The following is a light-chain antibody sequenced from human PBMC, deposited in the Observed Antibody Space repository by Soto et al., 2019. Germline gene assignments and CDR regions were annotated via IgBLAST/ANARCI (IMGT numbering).Light chain of an antibody. Sequence: QSVLTQPPSGSGTPGQRVTISCSGSSFNIGSNTVNWYQQLPGTAPKLLIYSNSQRPSGVPDRFSGSKSGTAASLAISGLQSEDEADYYCAAWDDSLKEPVFGGGTQLTVL. CDR2: SNS. J-gene: IGLJ7*01. CDR1: SFNIGSNT. CDR3: AAWDDSLKEPV. V-gene: IGLV1-44*01.